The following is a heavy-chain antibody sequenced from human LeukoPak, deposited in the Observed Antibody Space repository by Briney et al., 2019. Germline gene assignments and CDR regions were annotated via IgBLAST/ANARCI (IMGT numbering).Heavy chain of an antibody. CDR2: IYYSGST. V-gene: IGHV4-59*08. CDR3: ARLPRGTQPPEYFQR. D-gene: IGHD1-1*01. J-gene: IGHJ1*01. CDR1: GGSINSYY. Sequence: SETLSLTCTVSGGSINSYYWSWIRQPPGKGLEWIGYIYYSGSTNYNPSLKSRVIISVDTSKNQFSLKLSSVTAADTAVYYCARLPRGTQPPEYFQRWGQGTLVTVSS.